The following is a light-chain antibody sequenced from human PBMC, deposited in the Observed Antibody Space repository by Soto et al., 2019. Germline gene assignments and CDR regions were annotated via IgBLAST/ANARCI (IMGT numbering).Light chain of an antibody. Sequence: EIVMTQSPATVSVSPGERATLSCRASHSVSSNLAWYQQKPGQAPSLLIYGASTRATGVPDRFSGTGSGTEFTLTISSLKSEDYGVYYCHQYNNWPPSTFGQGTRLEI. CDR2: GAS. CDR3: HQYNNWPPST. CDR1: HSVSSN. J-gene: IGKJ5*01. V-gene: IGKV3-15*01.